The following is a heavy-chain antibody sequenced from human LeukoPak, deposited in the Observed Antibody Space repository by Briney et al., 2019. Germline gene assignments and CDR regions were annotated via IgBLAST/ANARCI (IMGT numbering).Heavy chain of an antibody. J-gene: IGHJ4*02. D-gene: IGHD3-10*01. CDR1: GASFSGYY. CDR2: INHSGST. Sequence: SETLSLTCAVYGASFSGYYWSWVRQPPGKGLEWIGEINHSGSTNYNPSLKSRVTISVDTSKNQFSLKLRSVTAAATAVYYCARVVQHYYGSDYWGQGTLVTVSS. V-gene: IGHV4-34*01. CDR3: ARVVQHYYGSDY.